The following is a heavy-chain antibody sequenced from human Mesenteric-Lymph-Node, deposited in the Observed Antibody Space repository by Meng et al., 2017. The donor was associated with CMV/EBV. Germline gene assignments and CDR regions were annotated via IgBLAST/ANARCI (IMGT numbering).Heavy chain of an antibody. CDR2: INVDGSDT. J-gene: IGHJ4*02. D-gene: IGHD3-3*01. CDR1: GFTFSTYS. Sequence: GESLKISCAVSGFTFSTYSMNWVRQAPGKGLFWVSRINVDGSDTDYADSVKGRFTISRDNAKNTVYLQMNSLTADDTAVYYCARSRWSGYAGVWGQGALVTVSS. CDR3: ARSRWSGYAGV. V-gene: IGHV3-74*01.